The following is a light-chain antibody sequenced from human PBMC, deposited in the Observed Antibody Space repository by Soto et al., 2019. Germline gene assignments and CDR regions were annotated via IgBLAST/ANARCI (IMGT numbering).Light chain of an antibody. CDR1: QDISTY. J-gene: IGKJ4*01. CDR3: QQVDWYPLT. V-gene: IGKV1-9*01. Sequence: DIPLTQSPSFLSASVGDRVTLTCRASQDISTYLAWYQQKPGKAPNLLIYVASTLQDGGPSRLNGTGSWKEFTLTITNLQPADFETYFCQQVDWYPLTFGGGTEVEIK. CDR2: VAS.